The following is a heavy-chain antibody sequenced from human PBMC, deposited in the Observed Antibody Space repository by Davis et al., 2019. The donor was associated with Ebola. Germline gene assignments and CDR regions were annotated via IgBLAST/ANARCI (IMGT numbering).Heavy chain of an antibody. D-gene: IGHD3-22*01. Sequence: GESLKISCAASGFTFSNYAMSWARQAPGKGLEWVSAISGSGGRTYYADSVKGRFTISRDNSKNTLYLQMNSLRAEDTAVYYCAKGLFDSRGFYSLAYWGQGTLVTVSS. J-gene: IGHJ4*02. CDR3: AKGLFDSRGFYSLAY. CDR2: ISGSGGRT. CDR1: GFTFSNYA. V-gene: IGHV3-23*01.